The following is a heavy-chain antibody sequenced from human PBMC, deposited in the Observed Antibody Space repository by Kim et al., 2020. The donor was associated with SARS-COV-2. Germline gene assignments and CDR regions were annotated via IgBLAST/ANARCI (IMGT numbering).Heavy chain of an antibody. D-gene: IGHD2-8*01. Sequence: SETLSLTCAVYGGSFSGYYWSWIRQPPGKGLEWIGEINHSGSTNYNPSLKSRVTISVDTSKNQFSLKLSSVTAADTAVYYCARLVSRGVPDTFDYWGQGTLVTVSS. CDR1: GGSFSGYY. CDR3: ARLVSRGVPDTFDY. CDR2: INHSGST. V-gene: IGHV4-34*01. J-gene: IGHJ4*02.